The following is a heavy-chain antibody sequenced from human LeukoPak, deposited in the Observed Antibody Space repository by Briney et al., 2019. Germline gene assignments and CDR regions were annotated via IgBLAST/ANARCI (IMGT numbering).Heavy chain of an antibody. Sequence: ASVKVSCKASGYTFTSYDINWVRQATGQGLEWMGWMNPNSGNTGYAQKFQGRVTMTRNTSISTAYMELSSLRSEDTAVYYCAREWITGTTFGNYYYYYMDVWGKGTTVTVS. CDR3: AREWITGTTFGNYYYYYMDV. CDR1: GYTFTSYD. D-gene: IGHD1-7*01. V-gene: IGHV1-8*01. CDR2: MNPNSGNT. J-gene: IGHJ6*03.